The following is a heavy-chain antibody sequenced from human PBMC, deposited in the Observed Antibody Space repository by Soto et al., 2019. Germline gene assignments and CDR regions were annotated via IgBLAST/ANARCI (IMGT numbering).Heavy chain of an antibody. Sequence: ASVKVSCKASGYTFTSYDINWVRQATGQGLEWMGWMNPNSGNTGYAQKFQGRVTMTRNTSISTAYMELSSLRSEDTAVYYCARDGSSSWGYYYYYMDVWGKGTTVTVSS. CDR2: MNPNSGNT. CDR1: GYTFTSYD. J-gene: IGHJ6*03. D-gene: IGHD6-13*01. CDR3: ARDGSSSWGYYYYYMDV. V-gene: IGHV1-8*01.